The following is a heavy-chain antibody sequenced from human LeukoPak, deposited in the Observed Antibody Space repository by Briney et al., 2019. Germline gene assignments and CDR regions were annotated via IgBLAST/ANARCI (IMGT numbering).Heavy chain of an antibody. D-gene: IGHD3-3*01. Sequence: GGSLRLSCAASGFTFSSYAMSWVRQAAGKGLEWVSAISGSGGSTYYADSVKGRFTISRDNSKHPQYLQMNSLRAEETAVYYCAKGHYDFWSGPPNPWGQGTLVTVSS. CDR3: AKGHYDFWSGPPNP. V-gene: IGHV3-23*01. CDR2: ISGSGGST. J-gene: IGHJ5*02. CDR1: GFTFSSYA.